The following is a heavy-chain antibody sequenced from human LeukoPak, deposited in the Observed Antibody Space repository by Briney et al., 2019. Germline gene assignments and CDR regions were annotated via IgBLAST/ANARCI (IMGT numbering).Heavy chain of an antibody. J-gene: IGHJ4*02. CDR1: GFTYSHYG. Sequence: GGSLSLSCVASGFTYSHYGMNWVRQAPGKGLEWVSGITSDSRGIYYADSVKGRFTISRDNAKNTLYLQMNSPRAEDTAVYYCASQYYYDSSGYYREHDYWGQGTLVTVSS. D-gene: IGHD3-22*01. CDR3: ASQYYYDSSGYYREHDY. V-gene: IGHV3-21*01. CDR2: ITSDSRGI.